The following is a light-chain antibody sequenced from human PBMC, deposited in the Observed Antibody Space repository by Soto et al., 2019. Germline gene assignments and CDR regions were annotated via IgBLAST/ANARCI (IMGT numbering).Light chain of an antibody. CDR1: QSVSNN. CDR3: QQYGSSDT. J-gene: IGKJ1*01. CDR2: GAS. V-gene: IGKV3D-15*01. Sequence: ERVMTQSPATLSVSPGERATLSCRASQSVSNNLAWYQQKLGQAPRLLIYGASTRATGIPARFSGSGSGTDFTLTISRLEPEDFAVYYCQQYGSSDTFGQGTKVDIK.